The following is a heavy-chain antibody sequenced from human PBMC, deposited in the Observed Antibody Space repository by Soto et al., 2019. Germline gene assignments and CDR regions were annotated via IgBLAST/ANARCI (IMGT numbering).Heavy chain of an antibody. J-gene: IGHJ5*02. CDR2: ISSSGSTI. CDR1: GFTFSSYS. Sequence: PGGSLRLSCTASGFTFSSYSMNWVRQAPGKGLEWLSHISSSGSTIYYADSVKGRFTISRDNAKNSLYLQMNSLRAEDTAVYYCARVRYYDSGSSINWFDPWGQGTLVTVSS. CDR3: ARVRYYDSGSSINWFDP. V-gene: IGHV3-48*04. D-gene: IGHD3-10*01.